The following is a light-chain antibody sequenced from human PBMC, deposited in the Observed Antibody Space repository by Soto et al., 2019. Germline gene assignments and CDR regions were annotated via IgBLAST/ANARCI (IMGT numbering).Light chain of an antibody. CDR3: HSYGGTHTGV. V-gene: IGLV2-11*01. Sequence: QSALTQPRSVSGSPGQSVTISCTGTSSDVGGYNYVSWYQHHPDKAPKLIIYDVNKRPSGVPDRFSGSKSGNTASLTISGLQAEDEADYYCHSYGGTHTGVFGGGTKLTVL. CDR1: SSDVGGYNY. J-gene: IGLJ3*02. CDR2: DVN.